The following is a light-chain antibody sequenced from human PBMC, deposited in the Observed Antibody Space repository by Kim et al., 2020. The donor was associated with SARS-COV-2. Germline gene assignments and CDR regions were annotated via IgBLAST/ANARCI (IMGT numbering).Light chain of an antibody. CDR2: DVS. J-gene: IGLJ2*01. CDR1: SRDMGGYNY. CDR3: SSYINYSTHVV. V-gene: IGLV2-14*03. Sequence: QSITISCTGTSRDMGGYNYVSWYQHHPDTAPKLIVYDVSKRPSGVSNRFSGSKSGNTASLTISGLQAEDEADYYCSSYINYSTHVVFGGGTQLTVL.